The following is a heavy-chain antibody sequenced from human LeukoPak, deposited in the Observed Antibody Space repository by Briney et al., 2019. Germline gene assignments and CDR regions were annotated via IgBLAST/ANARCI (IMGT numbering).Heavy chain of an antibody. V-gene: IGHV3-30-3*01. D-gene: IGHD6-13*01. CDR3: ARDSIAAAVGYFDY. Sequence: PGGSLRLSCAASGFTFSNSDMNWVHQAPGKGLEWVAVITYDGSNKYYADSVKGRFTISRDNSKNTLYLQMNSLRAEDTAVYYCARDSIAAAVGYFDYWGQGTLVTVSS. CDR1: GFTFSNSD. CDR2: ITYDGSNK. J-gene: IGHJ4*02.